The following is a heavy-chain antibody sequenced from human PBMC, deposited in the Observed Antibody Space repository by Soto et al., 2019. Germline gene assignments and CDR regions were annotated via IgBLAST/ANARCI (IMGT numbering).Heavy chain of an antibody. D-gene: IGHD1-26*01. V-gene: IGHV3-30*18. J-gene: IGHJ5*02. CDR2: ISYHGSNI. Sequence: GGSLRLSCEASGFTFSSYGMHWVRQAPGKXLEWVAVISYHGSNIYYADSVKGRFTISRDNSKNTLYLEMHTLRPEDTAIYYCAKDRWEVGSSFNNRFVPWGQGTLVTVSS. CDR3: AKDRWEVGSSFNNRFVP. CDR1: GFTFSSYG.